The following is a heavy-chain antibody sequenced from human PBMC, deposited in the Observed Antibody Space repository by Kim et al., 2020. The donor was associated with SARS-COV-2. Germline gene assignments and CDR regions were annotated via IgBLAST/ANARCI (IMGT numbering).Heavy chain of an antibody. CDR2: VYDSGST. V-gene: IGHV4-39*01. CDR3: ARRNSGWNDAFDV. CDR1: GVSMYSSSYY. D-gene: IGHD6-19*01. J-gene: IGHJ3*01. Sequence: SETLSLTCSVSGVSMYSSSYYWGWIRQPPGEGLEWIGSVYDSGSTYYNPSLKSRLTISVDTSKKQFSLKLSSVSAADTAMYYCARRNSGWNDAFDVWGQG.